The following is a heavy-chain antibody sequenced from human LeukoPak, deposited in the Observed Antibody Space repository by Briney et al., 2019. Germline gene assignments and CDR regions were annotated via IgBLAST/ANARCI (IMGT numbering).Heavy chain of an antibody. CDR1: GGSLSPYY. J-gene: IGHJ4*02. CDR2: INQSGST. D-gene: IGHD3-22*01. V-gene: IGHV4-34*01. CDR3: ATLGGLYYESHGYPDFDH. Sequence: SETLSLTCSVSGGSLSPYYWSWIRQPPGGGLEWLGEINQSGSTNYNPSLKSRVTISVEKFKNQFSLEVTSVTAADTAIYYCATLGGLYYESHGYPDFDHWGQGTLVTVYS.